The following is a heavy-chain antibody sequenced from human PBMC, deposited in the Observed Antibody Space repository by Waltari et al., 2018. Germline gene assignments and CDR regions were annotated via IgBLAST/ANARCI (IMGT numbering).Heavy chain of an antibody. CDR2: VSHSGST. D-gene: IGHD6-19*01. CDR3: ASDLGGTAVATDAFDI. Sequence: QVQLQQSGPGQVKPSETLSLPCAVAGVSLRRVYYCGWIRQPLGKGLEWIGSVSHSGSTYYNPSLKSRVTISIHMSKHQFSLELRSVTAADTAVYFCASDLGGTAVATDAFDIWGQGTMVIVSS. J-gene: IGHJ3*02. CDR1: GVSLRRVYY. V-gene: IGHV4-38-2*01.